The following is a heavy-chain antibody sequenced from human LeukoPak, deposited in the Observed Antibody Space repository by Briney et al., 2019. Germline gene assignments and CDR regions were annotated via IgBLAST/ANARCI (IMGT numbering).Heavy chain of an antibody. CDR1: GYTFTSYA. J-gene: IGHJ3*02. CDR3: ARGVGIAAAEGIFDI. D-gene: IGHD6-13*01. CDR2: INAGNGNT. V-gene: IGHV1-3*01. Sequence: ASVKVSCKASGYTFTSYAMHWVRQAPGQRLEWMGWINAGNGNTKYSQKFQGRVTITRDTSASTDYMELSSLRSEDTAVYYCARGVGIAAAEGIFDIWGQGTMVTVSS.